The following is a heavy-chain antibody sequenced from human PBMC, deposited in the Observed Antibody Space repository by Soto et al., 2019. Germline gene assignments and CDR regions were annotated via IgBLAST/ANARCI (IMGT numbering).Heavy chain of an antibody. V-gene: IGHV3-66*01. D-gene: IGHD3-10*01. CDR1: GFNVNDNY. CDR3: TRDSSYYGAGRGVLDY. CDR2: IYSGGKT. J-gene: IGHJ4*02. Sequence: EVQLVESGGRLIQPGGSLTLSCAVSGFNVNDNYMSWVRQAPGKAPEWVSVIYSGGKTDYAESVRGRFIVSRDTSKNMVYLQMNSLRAEDTATNYCTRDSSYYGAGRGVLDYWGQGTPVTVSS.